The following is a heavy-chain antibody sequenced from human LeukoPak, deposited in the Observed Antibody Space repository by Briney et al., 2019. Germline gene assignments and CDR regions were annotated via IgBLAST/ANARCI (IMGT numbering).Heavy chain of an antibody. V-gene: IGHV3-30*04. Sequence: PGGSLGLSCAASGFTFSTYPMHWVRQAPGKGLEWVAVISDDGSNKYYADSVKGRFTISRDNSKNTLYLQMNSPRAEDTAVYYCARPRLAYYYYGMDVWGKGTTVTVSS. D-gene: IGHD1-1*01. CDR2: ISDDGSNK. CDR3: ARPRLAYYYYGMDV. CDR1: GFTFSTYP. J-gene: IGHJ6*04.